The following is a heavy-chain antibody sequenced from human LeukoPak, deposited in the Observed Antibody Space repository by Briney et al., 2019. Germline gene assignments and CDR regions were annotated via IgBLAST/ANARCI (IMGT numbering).Heavy chain of an antibody. D-gene: IGHD6-13*01. J-gene: IGHJ4*02. CDR1: GGSFSGYY. CDR3: ARDAYSSSWYSPYYFDY. Sequence: SETLSLTCAVYGGSFSGYYWSWIRQPAGKGLEWIGRIYTSGSTNYNPSLKSRVTMSVDTSKNQFSLKLSSVTAADTAVYYCARDAYSSSWYSPYYFDYWGQGTLVTVSS. CDR2: IYTSGST. V-gene: IGHV4-4*07.